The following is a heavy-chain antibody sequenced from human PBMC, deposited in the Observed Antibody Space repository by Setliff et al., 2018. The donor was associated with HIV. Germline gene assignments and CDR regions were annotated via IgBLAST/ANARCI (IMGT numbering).Heavy chain of an antibody. Sequence: ASVKVSCKASGYTFTGYAMHWVRQAPGQRLEWMGWMNPDSGNTGYAQKFQGRVTMTRNTFISTAYMDLSSLRSEDTAVYYCARRHSSGWSYYYYYYGMDVWGQGTTVTVSS. CDR2: MNPDSGNT. J-gene: IGHJ6*02. V-gene: IGHV1-8*02. CDR1: GYTFTGYA. D-gene: IGHD6-19*01. CDR3: ARRHSSGWSYYYYYYGMDV.